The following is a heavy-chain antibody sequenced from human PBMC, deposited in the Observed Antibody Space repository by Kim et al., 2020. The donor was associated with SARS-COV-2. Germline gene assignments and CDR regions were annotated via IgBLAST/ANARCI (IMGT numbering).Heavy chain of an antibody. V-gene: IGHV3-30*04. J-gene: IGHJ3*02. CDR3: ARDVYYYGSGSENAFDI. CDR1: GFTFSSYA. Sequence: GGSLRLSCAASGFTFSSYAMHWVRQAPGKGLEWVAVISYDGSNKYYADSVKGRFTISRDNSKNTLYLQMNSLRAEDTAVYYCARDVYYYGSGSENAFDIWGQGTMVTVSS. CDR2: ISYDGSNK. D-gene: IGHD3-10*01.